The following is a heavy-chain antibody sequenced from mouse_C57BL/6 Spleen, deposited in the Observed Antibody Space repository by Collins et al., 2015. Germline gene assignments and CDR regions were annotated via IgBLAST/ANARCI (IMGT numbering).Heavy chain of an antibody. V-gene: IGHV1-5*01. CDR3: TRSPSYRYDEDYYAMDY. CDR2: IYPGNSDT. CDR1: GYTFTSYW. D-gene: IGHD2-14*01. Sequence: EVQLQQSGTVLARPGASVKMSCKASGYTFTSYWMHWVKQRPGQGLEWIGAIYPGNSDTSYNQKFKGKAKLTAVTSTSTAYMELSSLTNEDSAVYYCTRSPSYRYDEDYYAMDYWGQGTSVTVSS. J-gene: IGHJ4*01.